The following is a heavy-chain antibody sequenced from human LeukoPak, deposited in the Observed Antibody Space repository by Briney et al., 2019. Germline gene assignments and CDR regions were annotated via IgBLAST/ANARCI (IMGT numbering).Heavy chain of an antibody. Sequence: SETLSLTCKVSGDSISGYYWAWIRQPPGKGLEWIGRIYPSGSTNYNPSLKSRVTMSIDTSTNQFSLNLNSVTAADTAVYYCARDYFRKGNAFDIWGQGTMVTISS. J-gene: IGHJ3*02. CDR1: GDSISGYY. V-gene: IGHV4-4*07. D-gene: IGHD2/OR15-2a*01. CDR3: ARDYFRKGNAFDI. CDR2: IYPSGST.